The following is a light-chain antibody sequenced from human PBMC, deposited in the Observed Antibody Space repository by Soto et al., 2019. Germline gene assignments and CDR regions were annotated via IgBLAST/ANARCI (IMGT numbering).Light chain of an antibody. CDR3: QQSSDSPQT. CDR2: ATS. V-gene: IGKV1-39*01. CDR1: QSISTF. J-gene: IGKJ1*01. Sequence: QMTQSPSSLSASVGDRVTITCRASQSISTFLNWYQQKLGKAPKLLIYATSNLQGGVPSRFSGSGFGTDFTLTITSLQPEDFASYYYQQSSDSPQTFGQGTKVEI.